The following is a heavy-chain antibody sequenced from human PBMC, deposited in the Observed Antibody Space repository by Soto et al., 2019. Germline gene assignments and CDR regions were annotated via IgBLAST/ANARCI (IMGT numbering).Heavy chain of an antibody. D-gene: IGHD4-17*01. CDR1: VFSFGSYA. CDR3: VKGGPTVIYFDH. J-gene: IGHJ4*02. V-gene: IGHV3-23*01. Sequence: EVQLLESGGGLVQPGGSLRLSCASSVFSFGSYAMTWFRQAPGNGLEWVSSIGGYGHTTYYAEFVQGRFIISRDDSKKTMDLQMNSLRVEDTAVYYCVKGGPTVIYFDHWGQGNLVSVSS. CDR2: IGGYGHTT.